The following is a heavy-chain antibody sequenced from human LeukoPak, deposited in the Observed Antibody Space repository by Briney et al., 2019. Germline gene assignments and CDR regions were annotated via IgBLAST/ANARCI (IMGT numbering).Heavy chain of an antibody. D-gene: IGHD6-19*01. CDR2: LNPNSGGT. V-gene: IGHV1-2*02. CDR3: ARARDDQQWLVEFAFDI. Sequence: ASVKVSCKASGYTFTGYYMHWVRQAPGLGLEWMGWLNPNSGGTNYAQKFQGRVTMTRDTSISTAYMELSRLRSDDTAVYYCARARDDQQWLVEFAFDIWGQGTMVTVSS. CDR1: GYTFTGYY. J-gene: IGHJ3*02.